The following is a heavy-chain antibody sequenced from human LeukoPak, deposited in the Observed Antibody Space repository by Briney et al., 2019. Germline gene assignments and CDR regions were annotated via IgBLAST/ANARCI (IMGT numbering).Heavy chain of an antibody. CDR3: ARTWEEYYFDY. CDR2: ISYDGSNK. D-gene: IGHD1-26*01. J-gene: IGHJ4*02. CDR1: GFTFSSYA. V-gene: IGHV3-30*04. Sequence: SLRLSCAASGFTFSSYAMHWVRQAPGKGLEWVAVISYDGSNKYYADSVKGRFTISRDNSKNTLYLQMNSLRAEDTAVYYCARTWEEYYFDYWGQGTLVTVSS.